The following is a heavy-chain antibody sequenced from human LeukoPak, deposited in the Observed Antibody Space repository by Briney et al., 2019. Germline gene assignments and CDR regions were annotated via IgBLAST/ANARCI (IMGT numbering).Heavy chain of an antibody. CDR3: AKDLVVAVAGTFDY. Sequence: PGGSLRLSCAASGFTFSSYGMHWVRQAPGKGLEWVAFIRYDGSNKYYADSVKGRFTISRDNSKNTLYLQMNSLRAEDTAVYYCAKDLVVAVAGTFDYWGQGTLVTVSS. J-gene: IGHJ4*02. CDR1: GFTFSSYG. D-gene: IGHD6-19*01. V-gene: IGHV3-30*02. CDR2: IRYDGSNK.